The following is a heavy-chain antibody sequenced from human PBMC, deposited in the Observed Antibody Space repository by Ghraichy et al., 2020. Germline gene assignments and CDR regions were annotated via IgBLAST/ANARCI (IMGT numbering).Heavy chain of an antibody. Sequence: GGSLRLSCAASGFTFSDSSMHWVRQASGKGLEWVGRIRSQANSYATAYAASVKVRFTISRYDSKNTAYLQMNNLKTEATAVYYCTRHSSRIASGSYPPQIPYGVDVWGQGTTVTVSS. D-gene: IGHD3-10*01. CDR2: IRSQANSYAT. CDR1: GFTFSDSS. V-gene: IGHV3-73*01. CDR3: TRHSSRIASGSYPPQIPYGVDV. J-gene: IGHJ6*02.